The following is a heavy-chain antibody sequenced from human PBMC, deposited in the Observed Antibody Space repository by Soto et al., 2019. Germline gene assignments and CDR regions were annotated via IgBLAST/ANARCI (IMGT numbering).Heavy chain of an antibody. V-gene: IGHV4-39*02. CDR3: ANRSAEGFDP. CDR2: IDYTGTI. CDR1: GCSTATSSFC. Sequence: PSETLSLTCTVSGCSTATSSFCWAWIRRPPGKGLEWIGRIDYTGTIYNNPSIKSRITISVVTAKNHSFLKLDSVTAAGTALYSCANRSAEGFDPWGQGTLVTVSS. J-gene: IGHJ5*02.